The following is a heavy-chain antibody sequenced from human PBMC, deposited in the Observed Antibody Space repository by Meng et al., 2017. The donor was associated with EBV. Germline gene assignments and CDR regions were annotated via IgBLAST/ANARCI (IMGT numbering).Heavy chain of an antibody. CDR1: GGFISSSSYY. J-gene: IGHJ4*02. D-gene: IGHD4-11*01. Sequence: LQEAGPGLVTPSETRSLTCPVSGGFISSSSYYGGWIRQPPGKGLEWIGSIYYSGSTYYNPSLKSRVTISVDTSKNQFSLKLSSVTAADTAVYYCADYSSWGQGTLVTVSS. CDR2: IYYSGST. CDR3: ADYSS. V-gene: IGHV4-39*07.